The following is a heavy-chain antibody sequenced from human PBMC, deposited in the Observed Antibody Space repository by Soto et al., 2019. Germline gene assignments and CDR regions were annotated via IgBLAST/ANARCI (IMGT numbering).Heavy chain of an antibody. J-gene: IGHJ6*02. CDR2: IWYDGSNK. CDR3: ARDFRSSSWPPGNYYYYGMDV. CDR1: GFTFSSYG. V-gene: IGHV3-33*01. Sequence: QVQLVESGGGVVQPGRSLRLSCAASGFTFSSYGMHWVRQAPGKGLEWVAVIWYDGSNKYYADSVKGRFTISRDNSKNTLYLQMNSLRAEDTAVYYCARDFRSSSWPPGNYYYYGMDVWGQGTTVTVSS. D-gene: IGHD6-13*01.